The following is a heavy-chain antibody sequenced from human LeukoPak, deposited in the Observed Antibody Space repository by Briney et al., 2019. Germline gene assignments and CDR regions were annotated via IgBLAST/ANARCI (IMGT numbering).Heavy chain of an antibody. V-gene: IGHV4-39*01. CDR3: AKTIYYYYYMDV. Sequence: SETLSLTCTVSGGSISSSGYYWGWIRQPPGKGLEWIGNIYYSGSTYYNPSLRSRVTISVDTSKNQFSLKLSSVTAADTAVYYCAKTIYYYYYMDVWGKGTTVTVSS. CDR1: GGSISSSGYY. CDR2: IYYSGST. J-gene: IGHJ6*03. D-gene: IGHD1-7*01.